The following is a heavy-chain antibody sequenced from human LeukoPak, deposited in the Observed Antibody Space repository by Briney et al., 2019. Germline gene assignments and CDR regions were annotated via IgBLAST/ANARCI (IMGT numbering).Heavy chain of an antibody. V-gene: IGHV3-30*04. CDR3: ARRNNYYGSGSYYPSLDY. CDR1: GFTFSSYA. D-gene: IGHD3-10*01. Sequence: PGGSLRLSCAASGFTFSSYAMHWVRQAPGKGLEWVAVISCDGSNKYYADSVKGRFTISRDNSKNTLYLQMNSLRAEDTAVYYCARRNNYYGSGSYYPSLDYWGQGTLVTVSS. CDR2: ISCDGSNK. J-gene: IGHJ4*02.